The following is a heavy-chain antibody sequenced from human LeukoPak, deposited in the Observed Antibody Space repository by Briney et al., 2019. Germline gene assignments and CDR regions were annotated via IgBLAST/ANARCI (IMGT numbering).Heavy chain of an antibody. CDR3: ARTIIPDSSGYWMTPKYYFDY. CDR1: GYTFTGYY. V-gene: IGHV1-2*02. J-gene: IGHJ4*02. D-gene: IGHD3-22*01. Sequence: GASVKVSCMASGYTFTGYYMHWVRQAPGQGLEWVGWINPNSGGTNYAQKFQDRVTMTRDTSISTAYMELSRLRSDDTAVYYCARTIIPDSSGYWMTPKYYFDYWGQGTLVTVSS. CDR2: INPNSGGT.